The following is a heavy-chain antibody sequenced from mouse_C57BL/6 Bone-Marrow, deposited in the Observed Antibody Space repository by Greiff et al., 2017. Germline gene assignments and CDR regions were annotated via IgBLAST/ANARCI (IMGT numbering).Heavy chain of an antibody. D-gene: IGHD1-1*01. CDR3: ARDYYYGSSPYYAMDY. CDR1: GFTFSDFY. Sequence: EVNLVDSGGGLVQSGRSLRLSCATSGFTFSDFYMEWVRQAPGKGLEWIAASRNKANDYTTAYSASVKGRFIVSRDTSQSILYLQMNALRAEDTAIYYCARDYYYGSSPYYAMDYWGQGTSVTVSS. J-gene: IGHJ4*01. CDR2: SRNKANDYTT. V-gene: IGHV7-1*01.